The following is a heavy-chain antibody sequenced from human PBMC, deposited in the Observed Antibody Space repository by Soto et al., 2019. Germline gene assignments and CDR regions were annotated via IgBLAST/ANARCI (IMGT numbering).Heavy chain of an antibody. V-gene: IGHV4-59*01. CDR3: ARGVVAATDYHYYYMDV. CDR1: GGSISSYY. CDR2: IYYSGST. D-gene: IGHD2-15*01. Sequence: PSETLSLTCTVSGGSISSYYWSRIRQPPGKGLEWIGYIYYSGSTNYNPSLKSRVTISVDTSKNQFSLKLSSVTAADTAVYYCARGVVAATDYHYYYMDVWGKGTTVTVSS. J-gene: IGHJ6*03.